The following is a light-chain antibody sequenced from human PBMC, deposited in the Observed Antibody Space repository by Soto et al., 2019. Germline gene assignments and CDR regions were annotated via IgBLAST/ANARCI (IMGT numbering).Light chain of an antibody. J-gene: IGLJ1*01. CDR2: END. CDR3: GTWDSSLTTFV. Sequence: QSVLTQPPSVSAAPGQKVTMSCSGSSSNIGKYYVSWHQQLPGTAPKLLIYENDKRPSGIPDRFSGSKSGTSDTLGITGLQTGDEADYYCGTWDSSLTTFVFGTGTKVTVL. CDR1: SSNIGKYY. V-gene: IGLV1-51*02.